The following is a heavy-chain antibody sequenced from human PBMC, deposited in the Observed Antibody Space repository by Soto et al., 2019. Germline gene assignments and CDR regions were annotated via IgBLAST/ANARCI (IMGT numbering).Heavy chain of an antibody. CDR2: ISYDGSNE. CDR1: GFIFSTHD. Sequence: GGSLRLSXAASGFIFSTHDMHWVRQAPGKGLEWVALISYDGSNEYYAGSVKGRFTISRDISKNTLCLQMNSLRPEDTAVYYCAKGRDSSGYYYAYWGQGALVTVSS. J-gene: IGHJ4*02. D-gene: IGHD3-22*01. CDR3: AKGRDSSGYYYAY. V-gene: IGHV3-30*18.